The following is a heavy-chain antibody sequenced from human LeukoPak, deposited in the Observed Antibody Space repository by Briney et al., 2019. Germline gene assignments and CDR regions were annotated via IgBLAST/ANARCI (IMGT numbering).Heavy chain of an antibody. Sequence: PSETLSLTCTVSGGSISGSSYHWGWIRQPPGKGLEWIGSINYSWHTYYNPSLESRVTISVDSSKNQFSQKVTSVTAADTALYYCAPTYSYTRGGYDYWGPGTLVTVSS. D-gene: IGHD5-18*01. CDR3: APTYSYTRGGYDY. V-gene: IGHV4-39*01. J-gene: IGHJ4*02. CDR2: INYSWHT. CDR1: GGSISGSSYH.